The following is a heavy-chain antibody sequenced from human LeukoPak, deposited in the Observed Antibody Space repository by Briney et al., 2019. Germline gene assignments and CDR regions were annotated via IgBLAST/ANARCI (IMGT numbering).Heavy chain of an antibody. J-gene: IGHJ3*02. CDR1: GYTFTDYY. CDR3: ARRAREYSHDAFDI. CDR2: INPNSRGT. Sequence: ASVKVSCKASGYTFTDYYMHWVRQAPGQGLEWMGWINPNSRGTDSAQKFQGRFSMTRDTSISTAYMELSRLRSDDTAVDYCARRAREYSHDAFDIWGQGTMVTVSS. D-gene: IGHD5-18*01. V-gene: IGHV1-2*02.